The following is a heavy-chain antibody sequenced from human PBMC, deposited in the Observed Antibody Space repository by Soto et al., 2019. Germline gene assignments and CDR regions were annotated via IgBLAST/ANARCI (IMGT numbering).Heavy chain of an antibody. V-gene: IGHV4-34*01. CDR2: INHSGST. J-gene: IGHJ6*02. CDR3: ARASMVRGATGSNYYYGMDV. D-gene: IGHD3-10*01. Sequence: PSETLSLSCAVYGGSFSGYYWSWIRQPPGKGLEWIGEINHSGSTNYNPSLKSRVTISVDTSKNQFSLKLSSVTAADTAVYYCARASMVRGATGSNYYYGMDVWGQGTTVTVSS. CDR1: GGSFSGYY.